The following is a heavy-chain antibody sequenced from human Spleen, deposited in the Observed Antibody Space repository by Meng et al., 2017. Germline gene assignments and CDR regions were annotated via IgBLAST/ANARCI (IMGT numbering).Heavy chain of an antibody. D-gene: IGHD2-21*01. CDR2: ISSECAHI. CDR3: TRFETGVFYSSGGDV. J-gene: IGHJ6*02. CDR1: GFSFSSHS. Sequence: GESLKISCEASGFSFSSHSMNWVRQAPGKGLEWGSSISSECAHILYAESEKGRFIISRDNAKNSVYLQMDSLRADDSALYYRTRFETGVFYSSGGDVWGQGTTVTVSS. V-gene: IGHV3-21*01.